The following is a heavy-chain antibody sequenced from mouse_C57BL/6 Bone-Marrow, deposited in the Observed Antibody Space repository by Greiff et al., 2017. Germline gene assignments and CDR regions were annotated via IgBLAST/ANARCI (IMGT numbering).Heavy chain of an antibody. CDR1: GYTFTDYE. CDR3: TRGDFIGAMDY. CDR2: IDPEPGGT. J-gene: IGHJ4*01. Sequence: QVQLQQSGAELVRPGASVTLSCKASGYTFTDYEMHWVKQTPVHGLEWIGAIDPEPGGTAYNQKFKGKAILTADESSSTAYMGLRSLTSEDSAVYYCTRGDFIGAMDYWGQGTSVTVSA. V-gene: IGHV1-15*01. D-gene: IGHD1-1*01.